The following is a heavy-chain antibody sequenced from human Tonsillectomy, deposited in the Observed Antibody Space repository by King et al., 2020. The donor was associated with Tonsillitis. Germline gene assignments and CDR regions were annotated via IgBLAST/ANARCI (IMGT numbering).Heavy chain of an antibody. Sequence: QLVQSGAEVKKPGCSVKVSCKASGGTFSSYAISWVRQAPGQGLEWRGGIIPIRGIANYAEKFKGRVTITADKSTSTAYMGLSSLRTADTAVYYCARELPSAVVKGNWVDPWGDGTPLTASS. J-gene: IGHJ5*02. CDR3: ARELPSAVVKGNWVDP. CDR1: GGTFSSYA. CDR2: IIPIRGIA. D-gene: IGHD3-22*01. V-gene: IGHV1-69*09.